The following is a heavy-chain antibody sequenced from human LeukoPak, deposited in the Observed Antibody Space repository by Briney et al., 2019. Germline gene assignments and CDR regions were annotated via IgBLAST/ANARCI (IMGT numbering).Heavy chain of an antibody. CDR1: GFTFSNAW. V-gene: IGHV3-15*01. J-gene: IGHJ4*02. D-gene: IGHD3-22*01. Sequence: RAGGSLRLSCAASGFTFSNAWMSWVRQAPGKGLEWVGRIKSKTDGGTTDYAAPVKGRFTISRDDSKNTLYLQMNSLKTEDTAVYYCTTDLLDHYDSSGYLPVRWNYWGQGTLVTVSS. CDR3: TTDLLDHYDSSGYLPVRWNY. CDR2: IKSKTDGGTT.